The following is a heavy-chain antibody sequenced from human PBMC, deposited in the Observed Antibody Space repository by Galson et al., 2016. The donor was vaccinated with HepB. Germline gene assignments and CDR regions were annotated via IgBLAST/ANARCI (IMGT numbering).Heavy chain of an antibody. CDR3: ARDAPYCSAGSCYPSELFDS. CDR1: GYTFTGYY. D-gene: IGHD2-15*01. V-gene: IGHV1-2*02. Sequence: SVKVSCKASGYTFTGYYMHWVRQAPGQGLEWMGWINPNSDVTNYAQKFQGRVTMTRDKSISTAYMELSRLRSDDTALYYCARDAPYCSAGSCYPSELFDSWGQGTLVTVSS. CDR2: INPNSDVT. J-gene: IGHJ4*02.